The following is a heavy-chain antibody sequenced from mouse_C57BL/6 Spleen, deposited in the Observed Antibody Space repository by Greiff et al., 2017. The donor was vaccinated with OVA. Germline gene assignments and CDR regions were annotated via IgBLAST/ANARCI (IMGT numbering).Heavy chain of an antibody. CDR1: GFTFSSYA. D-gene: IGHD1-1*01. V-gene: IGHV5-4*01. CDR2: ISDGGSYT. J-gene: IGHJ2*01. Sequence: EVQGVESGGGLVKPGGSLKLSCAASGFTFSSYAMSWVRQTPEKRLEWVATISDGGSYTYYPDNVKGRFTISRDNAKNNLYLQMSHLKSEDTAMYYCARVNYYYGSSRGDYWGQGTTLTVSS. CDR3: ARVNYYYGSSRGDY.